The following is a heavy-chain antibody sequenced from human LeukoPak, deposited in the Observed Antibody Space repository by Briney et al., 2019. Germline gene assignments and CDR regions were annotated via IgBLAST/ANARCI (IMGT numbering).Heavy chain of an antibody. CDR3: AKDYFDFEHPDFDY. Sequence: PGRSLRLSCAASGFTFSSYGMHWVRQAPGKGLEWVAVISYDGSNKYYADSVKGRFTISRDNSKNTLYLQMNNLRAEDTAVYYCAKDYFDFEHPDFDYWGQGTLVTVSS. J-gene: IGHJ4*02. V-gene: IGHV3-30*18. CDR2: ISYDGSNK. CDR1: GFTFSSYG. D-gene: IGHD3-3*01.